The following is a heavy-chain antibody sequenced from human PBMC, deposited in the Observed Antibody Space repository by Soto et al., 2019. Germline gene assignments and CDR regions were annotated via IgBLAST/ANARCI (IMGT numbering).Heavy chain of an antibody. D-gene: IGHD1-1*01. V-gene: IGHV3-48*02. CDR2: ISGDSQTT. CDR1: GFTFSTFG. J-gene: IGHJ4*01. Sequence: EVQLVESGGGLVQPGGSLRLSCAASGFTFSTFGMNWVRQAPGKGLEWVSYISGDSQTTNYAESVRGRFAISRDNAKNSLYLQMNSLRDEDTAVYYCARDLWDTTERDVDNWGHGTLVTVSS. CDR3: ARDLWDTTERDVDN.